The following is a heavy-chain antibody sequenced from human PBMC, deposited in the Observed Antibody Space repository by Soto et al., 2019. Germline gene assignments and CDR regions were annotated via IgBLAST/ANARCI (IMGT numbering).Heavy chain of an antibody. CDR2: IWYDGSNK. D-gene: IGHD3-9*01. Sequence: GGSLRLSCAASGFTFSSYGMHWVRQAPGKGLEWVAVIWYDGSNKYYADSVKGRFTISRDNSKNTLYLQMNSLRAEDTAVYYCARDGDILTGYYKAHFNWFDPWGQGTLVTVSS. CDR3: ARDGDILTGYYKAHFNWFDP. V-gene: IGHV3-33*01. J-gene: IGHJ5*02. CDR1: GFTFSSYG.